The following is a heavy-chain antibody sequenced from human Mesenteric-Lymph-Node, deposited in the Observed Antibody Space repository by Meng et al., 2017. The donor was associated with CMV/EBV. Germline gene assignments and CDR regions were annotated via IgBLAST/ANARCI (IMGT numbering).Heavy chain of an antibody. CDR3: ARRSIVGATIDY. V-gene: IGHV5-51*01. Sequence: CKGSGYSFTSHWIGWVRQMPGKGLEWMGIIHPGVSETRYSPSFQGQVTISADKSISTAYLQWSSLKASDTAMYYCARRSIVGATIDYWGQGTLVTVSS. J-gene: IGHJ4*02. D-gene: IGHD1-26*01. CDR2: IHPGVSET. CDR1: GYSFTSHW.